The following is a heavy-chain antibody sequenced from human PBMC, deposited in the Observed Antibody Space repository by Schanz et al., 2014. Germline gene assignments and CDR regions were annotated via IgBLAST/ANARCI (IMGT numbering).Heavy chain of an antibody. Sequence: EVHLVESGGGLAQPGGSLRLSCAASGFTLSNYAMSWVRQAPGKGLEWVSALSEGGGGTHYADSVRGRFTISSDSSKNTLYLQMNSLRADDTAVYYCAKAADWPVTRFDPWGQGTLVTVSS. V-gene: IGHV3-23*04. D-gene: IGHD3-9*01. CDR3: AKAADWPVTRFDP. J-gene: IGHJ5*02. CDR1: GFTLSNYA. CDR2: LSEGGGGT.